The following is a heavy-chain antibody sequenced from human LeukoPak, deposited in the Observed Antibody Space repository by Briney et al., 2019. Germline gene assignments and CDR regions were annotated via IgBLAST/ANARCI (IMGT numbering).Heavy chain of an antibody. D-gene: IGHD2-21*02. V-gene: IGHV4-59*01. Sequence: PSETLSLTCTVSGGSISSYYWSWIRQPPGKGLEWIGYIYYSGSTNYNPSLKSRVTISVDTSKNQFSLKLSSVTAADTAVYYCATLYCGGDCYPDWGQGTLVTVSS. J-gene: IGHJ4*02. CDR1: GGSISSYY. CDR2: IYYSGST. CDR3: ATLYCGGDCYPD.